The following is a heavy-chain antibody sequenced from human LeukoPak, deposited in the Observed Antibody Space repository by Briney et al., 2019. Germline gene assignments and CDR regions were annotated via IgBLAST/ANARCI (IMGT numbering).Heavy chain of an antibody. V-gene: IGHV1-46*01. CDR2: INPSGGST. J-gene: IGHJ4*02. CDR3: ARVTLAPVAVDY. CDR1: GYTFTSCY. Sequence: GASVKVSCKASGYTFTSCYMHWVRQAPGQGLEWMGIINPSGGSTSYAQKFQGRVTMTRDTSTSTVYMELSSLRSEDTAVYYCARVTLAPVAVDYWGQGTLVTVSS. D-gene: IGHD6-19*01.